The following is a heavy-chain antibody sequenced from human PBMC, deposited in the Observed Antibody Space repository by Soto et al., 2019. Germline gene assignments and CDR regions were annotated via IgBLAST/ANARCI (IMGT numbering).Heavy chain of an antibody. CDR2: ISISGNYT. J-gene: IGHJ6*02. CDR1: GFTLSDYY. D-gene: IGHD2-2*01. CDR3: ARLHQDHYYTMDV. V-gene: IGHV3-11*05. Sequence: QVQLAESGGDLVKPGGSLRLSCVVSGFTLSDYYMTWIRQAPGKGLEWVSYISISGNYTNYADSVNGRFTISRDSTYNSLYLQMNSLRAEDTAVYYCARLHQDHYYTMDVWGQGTTVTVSS.